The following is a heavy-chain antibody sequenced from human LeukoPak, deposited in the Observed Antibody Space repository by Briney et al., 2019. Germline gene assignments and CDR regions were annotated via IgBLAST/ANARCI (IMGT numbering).Heavy chain of an antibody. Sequence: PGGSLRLSCIGSGFPLSKYAMNWVRQAPGKGLEWVSLISTSGNTHYADSVKGRFTISRDNSKNTLYLQMNSLRAEDTAVYYCAKSRQPLGRIGYSSGWHGSWFDPWGQGTLVTVSS. CDR2: ISTSGNT. CDR3: AKSRQPLGRIGYSSGWHGSWFDP. D-gene: IGHD6-19*01. J-gene: IGHJ5*02. V-gene: IGHV3-23*01. CDR1: GFPLSKYA.